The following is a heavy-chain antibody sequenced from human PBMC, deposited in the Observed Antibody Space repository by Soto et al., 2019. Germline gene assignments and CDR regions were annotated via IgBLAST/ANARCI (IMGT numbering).Heavy chain of an antibody. CDR1: GFTFSSYG. CDR2: ISYDGSNK. V-gene: IGHV3-30*03. CDR3: AHIPITIFGVVTPDYYYYGMDV. Sequence: HPGGSLRLSCAASGFTFSSYGMHWVRQAPGKGLEWVAVISYDGSNKYYADSVKGRFTISRDNSKNTLYLQMNSLRAEDTAVYYCAHIPITIFGVVTPDYYYYGMDVWGQGTTVTVSS. J-gene: IGHJ6*02. D-gene: IGHD3-3*01.